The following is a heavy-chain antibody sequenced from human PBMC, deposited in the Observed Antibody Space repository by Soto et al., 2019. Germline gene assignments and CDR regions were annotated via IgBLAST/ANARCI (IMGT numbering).Heavy chain of an antibody. CDR3: AKSLSTAVNYGLDV. Sequence: GSLRLPCGASGFTFSDNAMTGVRQAPGKGLEWVSSISDDGDSTYYADSVKGRFTISRDNSKNTLFLQMSSLGAEDTDVYYCAKSLSTAVNYGLDVWGQGTSVTVYS. V-gene: IGHV3-23*01. CDR1: GFTFSDNA. D-gene: IGHD2-2*01. CDR2: ISDDGDST. J-gene: IGHJ6*02.